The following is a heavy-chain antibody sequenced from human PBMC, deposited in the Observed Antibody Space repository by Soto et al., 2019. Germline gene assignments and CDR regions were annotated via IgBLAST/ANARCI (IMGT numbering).Heavy chain of an antibody. CDR2: ISGSGSPI. CDR1: GFTFVSYE. V-gene: IGHV3-48*03. CDR3: ARGGRFFDA. Sequence: PGGSLRLSCAASGFTFVSYEMNWVRQAPGKGLEWLSYISGSGSPIYYAESVKGRFIISRDSAKNSLYLQMNSLRAEDTAIYFCARGGRFFDAWGQVTLVTVAS. J-gene: IGHJ5*02. D-gene: IGHD3-16*01.